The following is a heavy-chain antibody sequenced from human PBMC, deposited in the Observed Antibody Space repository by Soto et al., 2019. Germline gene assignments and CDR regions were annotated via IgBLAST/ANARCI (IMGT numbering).Heavy chain of an antibody. CDR2: ISRSSSTL. J-gene: IGHJ3*02. Sequence: PGGSVRLSCAASGVSFSDYSMNWVRQAPGKGLEWVSYISRSSSTLYYADSVKGRFTISRDDAKNSLSLQMNSLRDEDTAIYYCARGTWIQLWLTAFDIWGQGTMVTVSS. D-gene: IGHD5-18*01. CDR1: GVSFSDYS. V-gene: IGHV3-48*02. CDR3: ARGTWIQLWLTAFDI.